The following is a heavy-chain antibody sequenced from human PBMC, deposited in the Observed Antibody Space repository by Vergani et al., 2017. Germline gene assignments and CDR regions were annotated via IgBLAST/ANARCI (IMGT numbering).Heavy chain of an antibody. J-gene: IGHJ6*02. D-gene: IGHD5-12*01. CDR3: AKETRDIVATIVSMTGYYGMDV. Sequence: QVQLVESGGGVVQPGRSLRLSCAASGFTFSSYGMHWVRQAPGKGLEWVAVIWYDGSNKYYADSVKSRFTISRDNSKNTLYLQMNSLRAEDTAVYYCAKETRDIVATIVSMTGYYGMDVWGQGTTVTVSS. CDR1: GFTFSSYG. CDR2: IWYDGSNK. V-gene: IGHV3-33*06.